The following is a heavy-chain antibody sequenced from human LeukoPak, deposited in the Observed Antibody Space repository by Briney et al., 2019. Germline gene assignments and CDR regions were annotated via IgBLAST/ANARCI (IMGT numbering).Heavy chain of an antibody. D-gene: IGHD3-9*01. CDR1: GFTFSSYS. J-gene: IGHJ4*02. V-gene: IGHV3-21*01. CDR3: ARGLRYFDWLLPSPDY. CDR2: ISSSSSYI. Sequence: GGSLRLPCAASGFTFSSYSMNWVRQAPGKGLEWVSSISSSSSYIYYADSVKGRFTISRDNAKNSLYLQMNSLRAEDTAVYYCARGLRYFDWLLPSPDYWGQGTLVTVSS.